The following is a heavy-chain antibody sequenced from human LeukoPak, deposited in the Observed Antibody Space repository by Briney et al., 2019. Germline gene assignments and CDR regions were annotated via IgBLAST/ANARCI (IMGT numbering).Heavy chain of an antibody. CDR1: GFTFSSYE. CDR3: ARGDTVTLGHDY. J-gene: IGHJ4*02. CDR2: IYYSGST. Sequence: PGGSLRLSCAASGFTFSSYEMNWVRQAPGKGLEWIGYIYYSGSTNYNPSLRSRVTISVDTSRNQFSLKVSSVTAADTAVYHCARGDTVTLGHDYWGQGTLVTVSS. V-gene: IGHV4-59*01. D-gene: IGHD4-17*01.